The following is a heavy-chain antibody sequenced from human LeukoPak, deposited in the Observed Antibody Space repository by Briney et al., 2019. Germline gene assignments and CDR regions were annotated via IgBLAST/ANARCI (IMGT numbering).Heavy chain of an antibody. Sequence: PGGSLRLSCAASGFTFSSYGMHWVRQAPGKGLEWVAVISYDGSNKYYADSVKGRFTISRDNSKNTLYLQMNGLRAEDTAVYYCAKDGELPFDYWGQGTLVTVSS. D-gene: IGHD1-26*01. CDR3: AKDGELPFDY. V-gene: IGHV3-30*18. J-gene: IGHJ4*02. CDR1: GFTFSSYG. CDR2: ISYDGSNK.